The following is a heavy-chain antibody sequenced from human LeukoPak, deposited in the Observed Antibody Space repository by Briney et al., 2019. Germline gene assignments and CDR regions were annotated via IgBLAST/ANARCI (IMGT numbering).Heavy chain of an antibody. J-gene: IGHJ4*02. CDR2: INPNSGGT. V-gene: IGHV1-2*02. CDR1: GYTFIGNY. Sequence: ASVKVSCKASGYTFIGNYMHWVRQAPGQGLEWMGWINPNSGGTNYAQKFQGRVTMTGDTSISTAYMELSRLRSDDTAVYYCARRGFEELLDYYFDYWGQGTLVTVSS. CDR3: ARRGFEELLDYYFDY. D-gene: IGHD3-10*01.